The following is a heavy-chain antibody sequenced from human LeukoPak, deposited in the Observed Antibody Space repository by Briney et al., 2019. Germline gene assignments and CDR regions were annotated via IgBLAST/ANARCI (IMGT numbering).Heavy chain of an antibody. CDR2: INHSGST. CDR3: ASSPGSSSQVDY. Sequence: PSETLSLTCTVSGGSVSSGSYYWSWIRQPPGKGLEWIGEINHSGSTNYNPSLRSRVTISVDTSKNQFSLKLSSVTAADTAVYYCASSPGSSSQVDYWGQGTLVTVSS. J-gene: IGHJ4*02. CDR1: GGSVSSGSYY. V-gene: IGHV4-61*01. D-gene: IGHD6-6*01.